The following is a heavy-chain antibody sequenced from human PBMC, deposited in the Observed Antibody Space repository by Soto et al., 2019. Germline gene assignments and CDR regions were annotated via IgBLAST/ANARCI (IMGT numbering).Heavy chain of an antibody. J-gene: IGHJ4*02. V-gene: IGHV3-23*01. D-gene: IGHD3-10*01. CDR1: GFTFSSNA. CDR3: ARASGESYPGSRVFDS. Sequence: GGSLRLSCAASGFTFSSNAMSWVRLAPGKGLEWVSVITNTGGDTLYADSVKGRFTMSRDNSKNILYLQMNSLRAEDTAIYYCARASGESYPGSRVFDSWGQGTRVTAPQ. CDR2: ITNTGGDT.